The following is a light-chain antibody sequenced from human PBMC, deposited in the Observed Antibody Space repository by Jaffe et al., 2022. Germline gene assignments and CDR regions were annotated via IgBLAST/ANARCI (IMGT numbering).Light chain of an antibody. J-gene: IGLJ2*01. CDR3: SSYRISSSSVL. Sequence: QSALTQPASVSGSPGQSITISCTGTSSDIGSYNYVSWYQQHPGKAPKLMIYEVNNRPSGVSHRFSGSKSGDTASLTISGLQAEDEADYYCSSYRISSSSVLFGGGTKLTVL. V-gene: IGLV2-14*01. CDR1: SSDIGSYNY. CDR2: EVN.